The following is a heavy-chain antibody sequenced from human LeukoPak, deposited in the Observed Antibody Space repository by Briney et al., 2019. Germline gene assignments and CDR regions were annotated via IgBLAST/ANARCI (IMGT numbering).Heavy chain of an antibody. CDR3: ASGTTDIVVVPATLRNYYFDY. Sequence: ASVKVSCKASGGTFTSYEISWVRQAPGQGLEWMGGINPKFGTAKYAQKFQGRVTITTDKSMGTAYMELSSLRSEDTAVYYCASGTTDIVVVPATLRNYYFDYWGQGTLVTVSS. D-gene: IGHD2-2*01. CDR2: INPKFGTA. V-gene: IGHV1-69*05. J-gene: IGHJ4*02. CDR1: GGTFTSYE.